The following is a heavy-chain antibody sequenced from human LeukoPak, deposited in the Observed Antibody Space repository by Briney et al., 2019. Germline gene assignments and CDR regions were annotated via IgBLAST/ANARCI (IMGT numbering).Heavy chain of an antibody. CDR3: TSWGDRFQRQFDY. D-gene: IGHD1-1*01. V-gene: IGHV3-30*02. CDR1: GFTFSSYG. Sequence: GGSLRLSCAASGFTFSSYGMHWVRQAPGKGLEWVAFIRYDGGNKYYADSVKGRFTISRDYSKNTLYLQMNSLRAEDTAVYYCTSWGDRFQRQFDYWGQGTLVTVSS. J-gene: IGHJ4*02. CDR2: IRYDGGNK.